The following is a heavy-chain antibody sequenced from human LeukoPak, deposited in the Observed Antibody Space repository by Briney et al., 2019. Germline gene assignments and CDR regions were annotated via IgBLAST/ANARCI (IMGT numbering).Heavy chain of an antibody. Sequence: SETLSLTCTVSGYSISSGYYWGWIRQPPGKGLEWIGSIYHSGSTYYNPSLKSRVTISVDTSKNQFSLKLSSVTAADTAVYYCASQGYTYLFDYWGQGTLVTVSS. D-gene: IGHD2-2*02. CDR3: ASQGYTYLFDY. CDR2: IYHSGST. J-gene: IGHJ4*02. V-gene: IGHV4-38-2*02. CDR1: GYSISSGYY.